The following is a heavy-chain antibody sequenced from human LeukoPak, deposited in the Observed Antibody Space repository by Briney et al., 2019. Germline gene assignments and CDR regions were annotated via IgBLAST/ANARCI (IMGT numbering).Heavy chain of an antibody. CDR3: AKDHRYNWNDGRPTTPKNYYYGMDV. CDR1: GFTFSSYG. V-gene: IGHV3-30*18. CDR2: ISYGGSNK. J-gene: IGHJ6*02. D-gene: IGHD1-1*01. Sequence: PGGSLRLSCAASGFTFSSYGMHWVRQAPGKGLEWAAVISYGGSNKYYADSVKGRFTISRDNSKNTLYLQMNSLRAEDTAVYYCAKDHRYNWNDGRPTTPKNYYYGMDVWGQGTTVTVSS.